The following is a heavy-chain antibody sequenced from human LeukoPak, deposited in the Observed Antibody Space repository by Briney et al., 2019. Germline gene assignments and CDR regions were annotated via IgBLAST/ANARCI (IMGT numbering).Heavy chain of an antibody. Sequence: PSETLSLTCTVSGGSISSYYWSWIRQPPGKGLEWIGYIYYSGSTNYNPPLKSRVTISVDTSKNQFSLKLSSVTAADTAVYYCARIEDYGGNSVNYWGQGTLVTVSS. D-gene: IGHD4-23*01. V-gene: IGHV4-59*01. CDR3: ARIEDYGGNSVNY. J-gene: IGHJ4*02. CDR2: IYYSGST. CDR1: GGSISSYY.